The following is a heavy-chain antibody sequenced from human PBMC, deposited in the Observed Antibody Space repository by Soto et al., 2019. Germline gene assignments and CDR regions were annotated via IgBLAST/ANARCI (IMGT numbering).Heavy chain of an antibody. V-gene: IGHV1-18*01. J-gene: IGHJ5*02. CDR2: ISGYNNNT. CDR3: ARITIFGIVVGGKGLDP. D-gene: IGHD3-3*01. CDR1: GYTFTRYG. Sequence: QVHLVQSGAEVKKPGASVKVSCKASGYTFTRYGITWVRQAPGQGLEWMGWISGYNNNTRYAEKIQDRVSMTTDPSTSTAQMELRSLTSDDTAMYYCARITIFGIVVGGKGLDPWGQGTLVTVSS.